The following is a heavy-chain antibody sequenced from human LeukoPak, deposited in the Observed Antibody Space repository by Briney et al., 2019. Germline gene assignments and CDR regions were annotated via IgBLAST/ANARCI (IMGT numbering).Heavy chain of an antibody. CDR3: AKGTYPWELLFGY. J-gene: IGHJ4*02. V-gene: IGHV3-43*02. D-gene: IGHD1-26*01. CDR2: ISGDGGST. Sequence: GGSLRLSCAASGFTFDDYAMHWVRQAPGKGLEWVSLISGDGGSTYYADSVKGRFTISRDNSKNSLYLQMNSLRTEDTALNYCAKGTYPWELLFGYWGQGTLVTVSS. CDR1: GFTFDDYA.